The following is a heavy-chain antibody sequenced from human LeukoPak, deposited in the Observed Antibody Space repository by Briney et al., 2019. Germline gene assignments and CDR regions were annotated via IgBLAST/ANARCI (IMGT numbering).Heavy chain of an antibody. CDR3: ARPRYSSSWPYYYYYYYMDV. CDR1: GYTFTSYD. V-gene: IGHV1-8*01. CDR2: MNPNSGNT. J-gene: IGHJ6*03. D-gene: IGHD6-13*01. Sequence: ASVKVSCKASGYTFTSYDINWVRQATGQGLEWMGWMNPNSGNTGYAQKFQGRVTMTRNTSIRTAYMELSSLRSEDTAVYYCARPRYSSSWPYYYYYYYMDVWGKGTTVTVSS.